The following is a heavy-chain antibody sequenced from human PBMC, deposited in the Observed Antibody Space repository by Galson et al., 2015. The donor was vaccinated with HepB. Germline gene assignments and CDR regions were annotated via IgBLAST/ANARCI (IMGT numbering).Heavy chain of an antibody. CDR3: AADIPVPAAIYGGYYYYGMDV. V-gene: IGHV1-58*02. D-gene: IGHD2-2*01. CDR1: GFTFTSSA. Sequence: SVKVSCKASGFTFTSSAMQWVRQARGQRLEWIGWIVVGSGNTNYAQKFQERVTITRNMSTSTAYMELSSLRSEDTAVYYCAADIPVPAAIYGGYYYYGMDVWGQGTTVTVSS. J-gene: IGHJ6*02. CDR2: IVVGSGNT.